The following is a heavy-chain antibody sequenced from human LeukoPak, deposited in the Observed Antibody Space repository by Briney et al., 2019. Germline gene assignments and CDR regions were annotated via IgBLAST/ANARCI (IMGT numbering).Heavy chain of an antibody. V-gene: IGHV3-48*01. D-gene: IGHD2-15*01. CDR1: GFTFSSYS. Sequence: QPGGSLRLSCAASGFTFSSYSMNWVRQAPGKGLEWVSYISSSSSTIYYADSVKGRFTISRDNAKNSLYLQMNSLRAEDTAVYYCARGYYRVDYWGQGTLVTVSS. J-gene: IGHJ4*02. CDR3: ARGYYRVDY. CDR2: ISSSSSTI.